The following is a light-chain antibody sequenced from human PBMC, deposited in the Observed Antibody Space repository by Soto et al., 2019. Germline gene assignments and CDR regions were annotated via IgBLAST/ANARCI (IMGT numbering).Light chain of an antibody. V-gene: IGKV1-6*01. CDR1: QGISDD. Sequence: AIQMTQSPSSLSASVGDSVTITCRASQGISDDLGWYQQKPGQAPKLLIYAASSLEPGVPSRFSGRGSGTDFTLTISSLQREDFATYFCQQDYRYPLTFGGGTKVEIK. CDR3: QQDYRYPLT. CDR2: AAS. J-gene: IGKJ4*01.